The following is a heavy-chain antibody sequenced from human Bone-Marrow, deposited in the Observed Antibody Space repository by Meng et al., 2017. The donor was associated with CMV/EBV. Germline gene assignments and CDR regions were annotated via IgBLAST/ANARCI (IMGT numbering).Heavy chain of an antibody. D-gene: IGHD4-17*01. CDR2: ISWNSGSI. V-gene: IGHV3-9*01. CDR3: ARDHPSSTTVTTWPAH. J-gene: IGHJ4*02. CDR1: GFTFDDYA. Sequence: SLKISCAASGFTFDDYAIHWVRQAPGKGLEWVSGISWNSGSIGYADSVKGRFTISRDNAKNSLYLQMNSLRAEDTAAYYCARDHPSSTTVTTWPAHWGQGTLVTVSS.